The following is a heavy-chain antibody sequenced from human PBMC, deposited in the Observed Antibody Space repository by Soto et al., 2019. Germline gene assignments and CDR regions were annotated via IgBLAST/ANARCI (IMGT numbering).Heavy chain of an antibody. CDR1: GYTFTSYG. CDR2: ISAYNGNT. Sequence: QVQLVQSGAEVKKPGASVKVSCKASGYTFTSYGISWVRQAPGQGLEWMGWISAYNGNTNYAQKLQGRVTMTTDTATSTAYMELRSLRSDDTAVYYCARDCMSTSCYSYYCYGMDGWGQGTTVTVSS. V-gene: IGHV1-18*01. D-gene: IGHD2-2*01. J-gene: IGHJ6*02. CDR3: ARDCMSTSCYSYYCYGMDG.